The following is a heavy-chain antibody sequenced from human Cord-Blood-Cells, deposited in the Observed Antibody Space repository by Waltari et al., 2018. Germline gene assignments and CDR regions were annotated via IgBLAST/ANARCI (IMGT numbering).Heavy chain of an antibody. Sequence: QLQLQESGPGLVKPSETLSLTCTVPGGSISSSSYYWGWIRQPPGKGREWIGSIYYSGGTYSNRSLKSRVTISVDTSKNQFSLKLSSVTAADTAVYYCARRTLTGDMDYWGQGTLVTVSS. D-gene: IGHD7-27*01. CDR2: IYYSGGT. CDR1: GGSISSSSYY. J-gene: IGHJ4*02. CDR3: ARRTLTGDMDY. V-gene: IGHV4-39*01.